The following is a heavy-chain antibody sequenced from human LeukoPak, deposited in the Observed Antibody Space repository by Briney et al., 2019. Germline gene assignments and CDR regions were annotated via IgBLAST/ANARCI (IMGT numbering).Heavy chain of an antibody. Sequence: GGSLRLSCAASGFTVSSNYMSWVRQAPGEGLEWVSVIYSGGSTYYADSVKGRFTISRDNSKNTLYLQMNSLRAEDTAVYYCAARSGDYYYGMDVWGQGTTVTVSS. J-gene: IGHJ6*02. D-gene: IGHD3-10*01. V-gene: IGHV3-53*01. CDR3: AARSGDYYYGMDV. CDR2: IYSGGST. CDR1: GFTVSSNY.